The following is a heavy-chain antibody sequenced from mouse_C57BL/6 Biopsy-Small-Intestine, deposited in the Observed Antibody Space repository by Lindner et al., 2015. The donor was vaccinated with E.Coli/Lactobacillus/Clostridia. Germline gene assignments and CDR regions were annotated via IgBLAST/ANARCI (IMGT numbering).Heavy chain of an antibody. CDR2: ISPYIGTQ. Sequence: SVKVSCKTSGYSFTNYGVSWLRQAPGQGLEWMGWISPYIGTQNYARKFQGRVTLTTDTSTATAYMELRGLRSDDTAVYYCARDDGHCSGGSCYWAHWGHGTLVTVSA. CDR3: ARDDGHCSGGSCYWAH. CDR1: GYSFTNYG. D-gene: IGHD1-1*02. V-gene: IGHV1-20*01. J-gene: IGHJ3*01.